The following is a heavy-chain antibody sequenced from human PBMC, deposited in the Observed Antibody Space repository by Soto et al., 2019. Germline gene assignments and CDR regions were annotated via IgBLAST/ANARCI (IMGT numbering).Heavy chain of an antibody. CDR2: ISGSGGST. J-gene: IGHJ6*02. CDR3: AKVEYYYGSGSYYNLHYYGMDV. CDR1: GFTFSSYA. Sequence: GGSLRLSCAASGFTFSSYAMSWVRQAPGKGLEWVSAISGSGGSTYYADSVKGRFTISRDNSKNTLYLQMNSLRAEDTAVYYCAKVEYYYGSGSYYNLHYYGMDVWGQGTTVTVSS. D-gene: IGHD3-10*01. V-gene: IGHV3-23*01.